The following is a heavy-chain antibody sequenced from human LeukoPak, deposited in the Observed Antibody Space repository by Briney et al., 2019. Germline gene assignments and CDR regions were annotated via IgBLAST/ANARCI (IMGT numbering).Heavy chain of an antibody. Sequence: GGSLRLSCAASGFTFSGYGIHWVRQAPGKGQEWVAFISYDGSIKYYVDSVKGRFTISRDNSKNTLYLQVNSLRVEDTAFYYCAKALGSTCLDYWGQGTLVTVSS. CDR1: GFTFSGYG. V-gene: IGHV3-30*18. D-gene: IGHD6-13*01. J-gene: IGHJ4*02. CDR2: ISYDGSIK. CDR3: AKALGSTCLDY.